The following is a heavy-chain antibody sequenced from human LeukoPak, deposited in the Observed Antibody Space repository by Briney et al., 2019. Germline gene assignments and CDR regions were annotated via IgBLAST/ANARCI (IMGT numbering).Heavy chain of an antibody. D-gene: IGHD2-15*01. CDR2: IYYSGST. Sequence: PSETLSRTCSGSVGSISSRSYDWAWIRQPPGKGLEWIGSIYYSGSTYYNSSLKSRVTISVDTSKNQFSLKLSSATAADTAVYYCARVALGECSGGSCYSGYYYMDVWGKGTTVTVSS. CDR1: VGSISSRSYD. J-gene: IGHJ6*03. CDR3: ARVALGECSGGSCYSGYYYMDV. V-gene: IGHV4-39*01.